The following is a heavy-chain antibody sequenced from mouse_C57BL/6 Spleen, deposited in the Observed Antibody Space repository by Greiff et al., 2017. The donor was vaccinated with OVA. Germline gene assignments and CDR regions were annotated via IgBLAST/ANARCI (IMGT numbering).Heavy chain of an antibody. CDR2: IYPGDGDN. V-gene: IGHV1-82*01. CDR3: ATTSLPPMDY. J-gene: IGHJ4*01. D-gene: IGHD6-5*01. Sequence: QVQLQQSGPELVKPGASVKISCKASGYAFSSSWMNWVKQRPGKGLEWIGRIYPGDGDNNYNGKFKGKATLTADKSSSTAYMQLSSLTSEDSAVYFCATTSLPPMDYWGQGTSVTVSS. CDR1: GYAFSSSW.